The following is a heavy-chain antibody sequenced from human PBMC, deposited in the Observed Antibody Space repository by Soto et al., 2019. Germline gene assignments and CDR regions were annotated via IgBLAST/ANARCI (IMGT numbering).Heavy chain of an antibody. CDR2: VYNSGST. CDR3: AGGSSLCWECFHH. CDR1: GGSISSYY. J-gene: IGHJ1*01. D-gene: IGHD2-2*01. Sequence: QVQLQESGPGLVKPSETLSLTCNVSGGSISSYYWSWMRQPPGKGLEYIGHVYNSGSTIHSPSLKSRATISVDTSKNQFSLKLTSVTAADTAVYYCAGGSSLCWECFHHWGQGILITVSS. V-gene: IGHV4-59*01.